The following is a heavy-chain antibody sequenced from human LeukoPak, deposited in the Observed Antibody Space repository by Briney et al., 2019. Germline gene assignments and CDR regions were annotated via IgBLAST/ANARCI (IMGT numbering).Heavy chain of an antibody. Sequence: GGSLRLSCAASGFTFSSYAMHWVRQAPGKGLEGVAVISYEGSNKKYADSVKGRFTISRDNSKNTLYLQMNSLRAEDTAVYYCARGAARVVEIATIISFEYWGQGTLVTVSS. V-gene: IGHV3-30*04. CDR2: ISYEGSNK. CDR1: GFTFSSYA. CDR3: ARGAARVVEIATIISFEY. D-gene: IGHD5-24*01. J-gene: IGHJ4*02.